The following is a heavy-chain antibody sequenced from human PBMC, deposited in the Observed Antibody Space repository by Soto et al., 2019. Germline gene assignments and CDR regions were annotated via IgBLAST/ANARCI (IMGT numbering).Heavy chain of an antibody. J-gene: IGHJ4*02. D-gene: IGHD3-10*01. CDR1: GFTFSSYG. CDR3: AKPLDYYGSGGH. Sequence: GGSLRLSCAASGFTFSSYGMHWVRQAPGKGLEWVAVIWYDGSNKYYADSVKGRFTISRDNSKNTLYLQMNSLRAEDTAVYYCAKPLDYYGSGGHWGQGTLVTVSS. V-gene: IGHV3-33*06. CDR2: IWYDGSNK.